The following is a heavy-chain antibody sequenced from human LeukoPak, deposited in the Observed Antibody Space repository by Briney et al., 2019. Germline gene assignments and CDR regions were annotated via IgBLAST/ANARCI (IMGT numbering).Heavy chain of an antibody. J-gene: IGHJ3*02. CDR1: GYTFTGHY. V-gene: IGHV1-2*02. CDR3: ARRCSGGSCSGAFDI. D-gene: IGHD2-15*01. CDR2: INPKSGDT. Sequence: ASVKVSCQASGYTFTGHYMHWVRQAPGQGLEWMGWINPKSGDTNYAQKFQGGVTMTRDTSISTAYMELSSLRSDDTAVYYCARRCSGGSCSGAFDIWGQGTMVTVSS.